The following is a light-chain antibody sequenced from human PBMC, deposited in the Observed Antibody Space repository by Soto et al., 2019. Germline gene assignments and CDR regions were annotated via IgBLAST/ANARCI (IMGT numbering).Light chain of an antibody. CDR2: AAS. CDR3: PQLNSYPT. J-gene: IGKJ3*01. Sequence: IQLTQSPSSLSASVGDRVTITCRASQGISSYLAWYQQKPVKAPKLLIYAASTLQSGVPSRFIGSGSGTDFTPTISSLQPEDFATDYCPQLNSYPTFGPGTKVYIK. V-gene: IGKV1-9*01. CDR1: QGISSY.